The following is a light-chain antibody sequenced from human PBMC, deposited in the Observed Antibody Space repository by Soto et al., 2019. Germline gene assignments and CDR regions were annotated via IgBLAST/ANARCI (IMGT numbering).Light chain of an antibody. J-gene: IGLJ1*01. CDR1: SSDVGGYNY. CDR3: SSYTTSNTRQIV. V-gene: IGLV2-14*01. Sequence: QSVLTQPASVSGSPGQSITISCTGPSSDVGGYNYVSWYQQHPGKAPKLMIYDVSNRPSGVSNRFSGSKSGNTASLTISGLQAEDEADYYCSSYTTSNTRQIVFGTGTKVTVL. CDR2: DVS.